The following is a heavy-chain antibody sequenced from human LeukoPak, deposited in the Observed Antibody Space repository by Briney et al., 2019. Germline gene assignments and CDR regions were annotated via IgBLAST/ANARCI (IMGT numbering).Heavy chain of an antibody. CDR1: GITFSRYS. CDR2: ISSSSSSTI. Sequence: GGSLRLSCAASGITFSRYSMNWVRQAPGKGLECVSYISSSSSSTIYYADSVKGRFTVSRDNAKNSLYLQMNSLRAEDTAVYYCAREYDFWSGLSPPDYWGQGTLATVSS. D-gene: IGHD3-3*01. J-gene: IGHJ4*02. CDR3: AREYDFWSGLSPPDY. V-gene: IGHV3-48*04.